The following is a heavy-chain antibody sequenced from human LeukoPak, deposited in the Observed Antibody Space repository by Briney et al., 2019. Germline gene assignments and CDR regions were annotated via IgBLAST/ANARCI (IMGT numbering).Heavy chain of an antibody. CDR2: INHSGST. CDR3: ARRYYGSGSYSD. Sequence: SETLSLTCAVYGGSFGGYYWSWIRQPPGKGLEWIGEINHSGSTNYNPSLKSRVTISVDTSKNQFSLKLSSVTAADTAVYYCARRYYGSGSYSDWGQGTLVTVSS. D-gene: IGHD3-10*01. J-gene: IGHJ4*02. CDR1: GGSFGGYY. V-gene: IGHV4-34*01.